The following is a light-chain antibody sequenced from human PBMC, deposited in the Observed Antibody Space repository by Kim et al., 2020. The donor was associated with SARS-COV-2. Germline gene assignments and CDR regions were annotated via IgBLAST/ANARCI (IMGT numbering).Light chain of an antibody. V-gene: IGLV1-47*01. J-gene: IGLJ2*01. CDR1: GSIFRSNY. CDR3: DAWGDGLSGRSVV. CDR2: SNN. Sequence: RVTNSGTRSGSIFRSNYVYWCLRRPGTTPALIICSNNLRPSGVPDRFSGAESGASASVAVTGLRSEDEADCYCDAWGDGLSGRSVVFGGGTQLTVL.